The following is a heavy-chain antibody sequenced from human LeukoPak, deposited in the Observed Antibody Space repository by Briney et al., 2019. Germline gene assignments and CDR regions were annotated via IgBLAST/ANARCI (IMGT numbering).Heavy chain of an antibody. CDR2: IYYSGST. D-gene: IGHD3-22*01. V-gene: IGHV4-31*03. Sequence: SQTLSLTCTVSGGSISSGGYYWSWIRQHPGKGLEWIGYIYYSGSTYYNPSLKSRVTISVDTSKNQFSLKLSSVTAADTAVCYCARVGYYDSSGYVWGQGTLVTVSS. CDR1: GGSISSGGYY. J-gene: IGHJ4*02. CDR3: ARVGYYDSSGYV.